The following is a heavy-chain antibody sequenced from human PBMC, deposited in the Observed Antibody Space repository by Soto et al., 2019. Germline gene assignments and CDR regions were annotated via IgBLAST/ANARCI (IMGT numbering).Heavy chain of an antibody. CDR2: ISYDGSNK. J-gene: IGHJ4*02. CDR1: GSTFSSYA. CDR3: ASSGLAAC. Sequence: GSLRLSCAASGSTFSSYAMHWVRQAPGKGLEWVAVISYDGSNKYYADSVKGRFTISRDNSKNTLYLQMNSLRAEDTAVYYCASSGLAACWGQGTLVTVSS. D-gene: IGHD6-13*01. V-gene: IGHV3-30-3*01.